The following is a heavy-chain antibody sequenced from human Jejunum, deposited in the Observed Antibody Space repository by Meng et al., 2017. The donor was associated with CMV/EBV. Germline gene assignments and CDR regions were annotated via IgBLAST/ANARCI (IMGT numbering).Heavy chain of an antibody. J-gene: IGHJ1*01. CDR3: ARDQPNYYDPSHSFQY. CDR2: IKEDGSER. V-gene: IGHV3-7*01. D-gene: IGHD3-3*01. Sequence: GFDLSSYWMSWVRQAPGKGLEWVANIKEDGSERFFVDSVKGRFTISRDDAQNSVYLEMNSLKVEDTGVYYCARDQPNYYDPSHSFQYWGQGTLVTVSS. CDR1: GFDLSSYW.